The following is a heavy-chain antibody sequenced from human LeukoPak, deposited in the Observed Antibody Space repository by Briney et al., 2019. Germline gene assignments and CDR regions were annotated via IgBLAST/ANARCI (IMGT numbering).Heavy chain of an antibody. CDR3: ARGRYCSSTSCYRDYNRFDP. J-gene: IGHJ5*02. CDR1: GYTFTSYD. D-gene: IGHD2-2*02. Sequence: ASVKVSCKASGYTFTSYDINWVRQATGQGLEWMGWMNPNSGNTGYAQKFQGGVTMTRNTSISTAYMELSSLRSEDTAVYYCARGRYCSSTSCYRDYNRFDPWGQGTLVTVSS. CDR2: MNPNSGNT. V-gene: IGHV1-8*01.